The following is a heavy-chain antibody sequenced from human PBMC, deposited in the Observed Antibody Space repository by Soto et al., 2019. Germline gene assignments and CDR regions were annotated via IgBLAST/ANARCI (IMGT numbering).Heavy chain of an antibody. D-gene: IGHD5-12*01. Sequence: QVQLVQSGAEVKTPGASVKVSCKASGGTFSSYAISWVRQAPGQGREWRGGIIPILGTANYAQKFQGRVTITADECTITAYMELSSLRSEDTAVYYCARGSAIVATTAFDYWGQGTLVTVSS. CDR1: GGTFSSYA. CDR2: IIPILGTA. V-gene: IGHV1-69*01. J-gene: IGHJ4*02. CDR3: ARGSAIVATTAFDY.